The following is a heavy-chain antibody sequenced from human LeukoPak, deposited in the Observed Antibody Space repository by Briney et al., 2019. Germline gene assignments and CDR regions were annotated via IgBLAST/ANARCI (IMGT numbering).Heavy chain of an antibody. Sequence: GGCLRLSCEASVLSFSPYSMNWVRPAPGKGLEGVSSISSSGDYIYYADFVKGPFTISRDNAKKSLYLQMDSLRAEDTALYYCARDLDDYNGLPPFFHHWGQGTLVTVSS. CDR3: ARDLDDYNGLPPFFHH. D-gene: IGHD3-16*01. CDR2: ISSSGDYI. V-gene: IGHV3-21*01. CDR1: VLSFSPYS. J-gene: IGHJ1*01.